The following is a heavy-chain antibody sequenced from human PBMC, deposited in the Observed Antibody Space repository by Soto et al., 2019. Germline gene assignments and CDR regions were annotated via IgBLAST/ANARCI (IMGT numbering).Heavy chain of an antibody. D-gene: IGHD3-22*01. J-gene: IGHJ6*02. V-gene: IGHV3-23*01. CDR1: GFTFSSYA. Sequence: HPGGSLRLSCAASGFTFSSYAMSWVRQSPGKGLEWVSAISGSGGSTYYADSVKGRFTISRDNSKNTLYLQMNSLRAEDTAVYYCAKDRGERRIITMIVVVKGPRMDVWGQGTTVTVSS. CDR2: ISGSGGST. CDR3: AKDRGERRIITMIVVVKGPRMDV.